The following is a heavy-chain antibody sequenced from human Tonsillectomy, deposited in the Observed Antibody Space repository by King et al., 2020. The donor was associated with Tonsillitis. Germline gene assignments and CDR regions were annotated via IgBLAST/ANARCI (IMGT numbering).Heavy chain of an antibody. CDR3: ARDTSPDSSGYLLEDAFDI. V-gene: IGHV3-30*04. J-gene: IGHJ3*02. D-gene: IGHD3-22*01. CDR1: GFTFSSYA. CDR2: ISYDGSNK. Sequence: QLVQSGGGVVQPGRSLRLSCAASGFTFSSYAVHWVRQAPGKGLEWVAVISYDGSNKYYADSVKGRFTISRDNSKNTLYLQMNSLRAEDTAVYYCARDTSPDSSGYLLEDAFDIWGQGTMVTVSS.